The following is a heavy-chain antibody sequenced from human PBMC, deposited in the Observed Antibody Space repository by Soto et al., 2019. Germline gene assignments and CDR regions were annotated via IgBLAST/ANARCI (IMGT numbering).Heavy chain of an antibody. D-gene: IGHD3-3*01. J-gene: IGHJ5*02. CDR3: ARVRDWLDP. V-gene: IGHV4-34*01. Sequence: SETLSLTCAVYGGSFSGYYWNWIRQPPGKGLEWIGEIDHSGYTNYNPSLKSRVTISVDTSKNQFSLRLTSVTAADTAVYSCARVRDWLDPWGQGTLVTVSS. CDR1: GGSFSGYY. CDR2: IDHSGYT.